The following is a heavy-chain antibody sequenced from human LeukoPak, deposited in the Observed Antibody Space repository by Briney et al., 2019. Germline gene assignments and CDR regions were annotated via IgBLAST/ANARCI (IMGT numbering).Heavy chain of an antibody. CDR3: ARVGDHYHWYLDV. V-gene: IGHV3-53*01. D-gene: IGHD3-10*01. J-gene: IGHJ2*01. CDR1: GFSVSTNY. CDR2: LYSGGST. Sequence: GGSLTLSCEGSGFSVSTNYMNWVRQAPGKGLEWVSILYSGGSTYYADSVKGRFTVSRDSSKNTLYLYMNSLRAEDTAVYYCARVGDHYHWYLDVWGRGTLVTASS.